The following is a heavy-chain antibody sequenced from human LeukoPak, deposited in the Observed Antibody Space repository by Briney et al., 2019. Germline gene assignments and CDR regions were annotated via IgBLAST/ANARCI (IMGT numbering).Heavy chain of an antibody. CDR1: GFTFSGFA. Sequence: GGSLRLSCAASGFTFSGFAMTWVRQAPGKGLEWVSAIGGRGGSTYYADSLEGRFTIARDNSKDMVYLQMNSLKVEDTAIYYCGKEGGAWGQGTKVTVSS. CDR3: GKEGGA. V-gene: IGHV3-23*01. J-gene: IGHJ5*02. CDR2: IGGRGGST. D-gene: IGHD3-16*01.